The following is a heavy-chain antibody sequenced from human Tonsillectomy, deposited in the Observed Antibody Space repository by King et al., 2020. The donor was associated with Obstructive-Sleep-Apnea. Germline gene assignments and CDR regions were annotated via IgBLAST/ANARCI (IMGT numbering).Heavy chain of an antibody. J-gene: IGHJ6*02. V-gene: IGHV3-33*01. Sequence: VQLVESGGGVVQPGGSLRLSCAASGFTFSSYDIHWVRQAPGKGLEWVAVIRYDESNQYFADSVKGRFTLSRDNSKSTLYLQMNSLRADDTAVYYCARVITMIVVSYGMDVWGQGTTVTVSS. D-gene: IGHD3-22*01. CDR2: IRYDESNQ. CDR1: GFTFSSYD. CDR3: ARVITMIVVSYGMDV.